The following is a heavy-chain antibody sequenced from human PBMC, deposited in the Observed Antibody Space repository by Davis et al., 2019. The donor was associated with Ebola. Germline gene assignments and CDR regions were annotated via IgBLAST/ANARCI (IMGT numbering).Heavy chain of an antibody. CDR1: GGTFSSYA. V-gene: IGHV1-69*04. Sequence: SVKVSCKASGGTFSSYAISWVRQAPGQGLEWMGRIIPILGIANYAQKFQGRVTITADKSTSTAYMELSSLRSEDTAVYYCARVSVWGIAARGYNWFDPWGQGTLVTVSS. J-gene: IGHJ5*02. CDR2: IIPILGIA. CDR3: ARVSVWGIAARGYNWFDP. D-gene: IGHD6-6*01.